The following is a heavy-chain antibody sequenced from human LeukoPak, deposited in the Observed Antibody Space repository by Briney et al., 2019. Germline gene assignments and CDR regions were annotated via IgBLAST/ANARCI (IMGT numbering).Heavy chain of an antibody. CDR3: ARQCSITSCL. D-gene: IGHD2-2*01. CDR1: GFTFTNHY. Sequence: GGSLRLSCAASGFTFTNHYMNWVRQAPGKGLEWISSISTSSNSIYYANSVKGRFTISRDNAKNSLYLQMVSLRAEDTAVYYCARQCSITSCLWGQGTLVTVSS. J-gene: IGHJ4*02. V-gene: IGHV3-21*04. CDR2: ISTSSNSI.